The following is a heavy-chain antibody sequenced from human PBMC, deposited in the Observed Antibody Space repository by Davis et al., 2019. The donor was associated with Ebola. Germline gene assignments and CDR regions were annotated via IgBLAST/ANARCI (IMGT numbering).Heavy chain of an antibody. D-gene: IGHD5-24*01. Sequence: ASVKVSCKASGYTFTSYAMHWVRQAPGQRLEWMGWINAGNGNTKYSQKFQGRVTITRDTSASTAYMELSSLRSEDTAVYYCARGGGYNYYFDYWGQGTLVTVSS. V-gene: IGHV1-3*01. CDR1: GYTFTSYA. CDR2: INAGNGNT. CDR3: ARGGGYNYYFDY. J-gene: IGHJ4*02.